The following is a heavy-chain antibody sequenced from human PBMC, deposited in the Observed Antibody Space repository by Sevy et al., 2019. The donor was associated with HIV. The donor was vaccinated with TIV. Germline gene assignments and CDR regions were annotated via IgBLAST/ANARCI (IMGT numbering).Heavy chain of an antibody. V-gene: IGHV3-15*01. D-gene: IGHD2-8*02. J-gene: IGHJ6*02. CDR2: IKSKADGRTT. CDR3: STDPIIVLLVTDGMDV. CDR1: GFTFYYAW. Sequence: GGSLRLSCAASGFTFYYAWMSWVRQAPGKGLEWVGRIKSKADGRTTEYAAAVKGRFTISRDDSKNTLYLQMNSLKTEDTAIYYCSTDPIIVLLVTDGMDVWGQGTTVTVSS.